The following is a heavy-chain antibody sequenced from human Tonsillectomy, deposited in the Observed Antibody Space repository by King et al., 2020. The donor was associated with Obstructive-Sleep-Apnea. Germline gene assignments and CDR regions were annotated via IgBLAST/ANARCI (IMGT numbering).Heavy chain of an antibody. CDR3: AHRGIAVADTDYYYYYGMDV. CDR1: GFSLSTSGVG. J-gene: IGHJ6*02. V-gene: IGHV2-5*01. D-gene: IGHD6-19*01. CDR2: IYWNDDK. Sequence: ITLKESGPTLVKPTQTLTLTCTFSGFSLSTSGVGVGWIRQPPGKALEWLALIYWNDDKRYSPSLKSRLTITKDTSKNQVVLTMTNMDPVDTATYYCAHRGIAVADTDYYYYYGMDVWGQGTTVTVSS.